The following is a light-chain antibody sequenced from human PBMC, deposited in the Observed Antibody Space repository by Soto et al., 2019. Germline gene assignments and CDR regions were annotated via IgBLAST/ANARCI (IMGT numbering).Light chain of an antibody. CDR3: QHYNHWPPKYS. CDR2: DAS. CDR1: QSISSI. J-gene: IGKJ2*01. V-gene: IGKV3-15*01. Sequence: EIVMTQSPATLSVSPGERATLSCRASQSISSILALYQQKPGQAPRLLIYDASTRATGIPARFSGSGSGTEFTLTISSLQSEEFAVYYCQHYNHWPPKYSFGQGTKLEIK.